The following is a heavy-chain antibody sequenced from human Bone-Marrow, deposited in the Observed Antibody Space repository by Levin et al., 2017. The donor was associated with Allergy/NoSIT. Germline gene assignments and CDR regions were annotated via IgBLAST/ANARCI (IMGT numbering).Heavy chain of an antibody. V-gene: IGHV3-20*01. CDR3: ARGDIVVVPAAIPPYGMDV. Sequence: GGSLRLSCAASGFTFDDYGMSWVRQAPGKGLEWVSGINWNGGSTGYADSVKGRFTISRDNAKNSLYLQMNSLRAEDTALYHCARGDIVVVPAAIPPYGMDVWGQGTTVTVSS. J-gene: IGHJ6*02. CDR2: INWNGGST. CDR1: GFTFDDYG. D-gene: IGHD2-2*02.